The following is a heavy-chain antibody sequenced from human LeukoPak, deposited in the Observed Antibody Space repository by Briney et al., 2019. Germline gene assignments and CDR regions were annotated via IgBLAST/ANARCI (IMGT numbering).Heavy chain of an antibody. CDR2: IYYSEST. J-gene: IGHJ6*03. D-gene: IGHD2-15*01. V-gene: IGHV4-59*01. Sequence: SETLSLTCTVSGGSISSYYWSWIRQPPGKGLEWIGYIYYSESTNYNPSLKSRVTISVDTSKNQFSLKLSSVTAADTAVYYCARERRAVVASPYYMDVWGKGTTVTVSS. CDR1: GGSISSYY. CDR3: ARERRAVVASPYYMDV.